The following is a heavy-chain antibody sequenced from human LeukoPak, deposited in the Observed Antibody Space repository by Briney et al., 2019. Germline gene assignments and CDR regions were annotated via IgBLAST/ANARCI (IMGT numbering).Heavy chain of an antibody. J-gene: IGHJ5*02. CDR1: GGSFSGYY. Sequence: SETLSLTCTVYGGSFSGYYWSWIRQPPGKGLEWIGEINHSGSTNYNPSLKSRVTISVDTSKNQFSLKLSSVTAADTAVYYCARGLRGIAAAGTRVNWFDPWGQGTLVTVPS. V-gene: IGHV4-34*01. CDR2: INHSGST. D-gene: IGHD6-13*01. CDR3: ARGLRGIAAAGTRVNWFDP.